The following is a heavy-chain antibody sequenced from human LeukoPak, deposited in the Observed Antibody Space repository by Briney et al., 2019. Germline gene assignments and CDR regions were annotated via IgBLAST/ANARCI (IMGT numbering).Heavy chain of an antibody. CDR2: IWFDGSNK. CDR1: GFIFSNDA. Sequence: PGGSLRLSCAASGFIFSNDAMHWVRQAPGKGLEWVAFIWFDGSNKHYADSVKGRFTISRDNSEDTLYLQMNSLRAEDTAVYYCARDYDILTGYHAGVDYWGQGTLVTVSS. D-gene: IGHD3-9*01. CDR3: ARDYDILTGYHAGVDY. J-gene: IGHJ4*02. V-gene: IGHV3-30*02.